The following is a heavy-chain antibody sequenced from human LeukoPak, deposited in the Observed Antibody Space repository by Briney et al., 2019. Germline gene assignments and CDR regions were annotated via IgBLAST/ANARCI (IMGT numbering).Heavy chain of an antibody. J-gene: IGHJ5*02. CDR2: IYHSGST. CDR3: ARKPPHRIHWFDP. V-gene: IGHV4-4*02. CDR1: GGSISSSNW. Sequence: SETLSLTCAVSGGSISSSNWWSWVRQPPGKGLEWIGKIYHSGSTNYNPSLKSRVTISVDKSKNQFSLKLSSVTAADTAVYYCARKPPHRIHWFDPWGQGTLVTVSS.